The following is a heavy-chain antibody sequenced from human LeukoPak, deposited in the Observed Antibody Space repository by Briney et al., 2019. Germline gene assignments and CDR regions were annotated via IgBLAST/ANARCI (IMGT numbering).Heavy chain of an antibody. CDR1: GGTFSSYA. J-gene: IGHJ4*02. Sequence: GASVKVSCKASGGTFSSYAISWVRQAPGQGLEWMGGIIPIFGTANYAQKFQGRVTITADESTSTAYMELSSLRSEDTAVYYCARDKDDSSGYYLFDYWGQGTLVTVSS. CDR2: IIPIFGTA. CDR3: ARDKDDSSGYYLFDY. D-gene: IGHD3-22*01. V-gene: IGHV1-69*13.